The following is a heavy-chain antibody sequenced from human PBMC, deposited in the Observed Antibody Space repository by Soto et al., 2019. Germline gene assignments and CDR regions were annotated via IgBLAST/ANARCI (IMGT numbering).Heavy chain of an antibody. V-gene: IGHV1-2*02. D-gene: IGHD6-19*01. J-gene: IGHJ4*02. CDR1: GYMFTGFY. CDR3: AAAAIPVAGRHPDF. CDR2: INPSNGVT. Sequence: QVQLVQSGAEVKRPGASVKVSCKASGYMFTGFYLHWVRQAPGQGFEWMGWINPSNGVTTYAKNFQGRVTMTRDSSISTAYMELSSLRSDDTAVYFCAAAAIPVAGRHPDFWGQGTVVTVS.